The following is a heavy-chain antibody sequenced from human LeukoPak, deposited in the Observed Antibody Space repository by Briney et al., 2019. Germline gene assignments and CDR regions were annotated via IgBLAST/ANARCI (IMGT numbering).Heavy chain of an antibody. CDR3: ARSSSSSRRGSYYYNGMDV. V-gene: IGHV3-23*01. CDR2: ISASGDKT. Sequence: GGSLRLSCAASGFSFRDYTMSWVRQAPGKGLEWISAISASGDKTYFADSVKGRFTISRANSKGTLYLQMNSLRAEDTALYYCARSSSSSRRGSYYYNGMDVWGQGTTVTVSS. J-gene: IGHJ6*02. D-gene: IGHD6-6*01. CDR1: GFSFRDYT.